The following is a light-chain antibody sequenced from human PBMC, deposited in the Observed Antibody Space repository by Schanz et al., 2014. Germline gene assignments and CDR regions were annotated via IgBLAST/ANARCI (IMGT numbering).Light chain of an antibody. CDR1: QSVSSY. V-gene: IGKV3-11*01. J-gene: IGKJ4*01. CDR2: GAS. CDR3: QQRSNWPLT. Sequence: EIVLTQSTATLSLSPGERATLSCRASQSVSSYLAWYQQKPGQAPRLLIYGASTRATGVPARFSGSGSGTSFTLTISSLEPEDCGVYYCQQRSNWPLTFGGGTKVEIK.